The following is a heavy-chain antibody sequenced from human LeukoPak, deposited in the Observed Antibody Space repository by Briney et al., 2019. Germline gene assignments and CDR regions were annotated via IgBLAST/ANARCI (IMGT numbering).Heavy chain of an antibody. CDR1: GFTFSSYD. CDR2: IGTAGDT. CDR3: ARGWTGTTSKPLLDP. V-gene: IGHV3-13*01. D-gene: IGHD1-1*01. Sequence: PGGSLRLSCAASGFTFSSYDMHWVRQATGKGLELVSAIGTAGDTYYPGSVKGRFTISRENAKNSLYLQMNSLRAGDTAVYYCARGWTGTTSKPLLDPWGQGTLVTVSS. J-gene: IGHJ5*02.